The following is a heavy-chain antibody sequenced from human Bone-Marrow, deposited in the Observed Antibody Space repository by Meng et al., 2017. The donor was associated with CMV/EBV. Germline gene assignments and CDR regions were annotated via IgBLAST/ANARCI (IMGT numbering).Heavy chain of an antibody. D-gene: IGHD5-24*01. CDR1: GYTFNSYG. J-gene: IGHJ4*01. Sequence: ASVKVSCKASGYTFNSYGISWVRQAPGQGLEWMGWISAYNGNTNYAKKLQGRVTVTTDTSTSTAYMELRSLRSDDKAVYYFARDLKGWLQSVLDYWGHETLVTVSS. CDR3: ARDLKGWLQSVLDY. CDR2: ISAYNGNT. V-gene: IGHV1-18*01.